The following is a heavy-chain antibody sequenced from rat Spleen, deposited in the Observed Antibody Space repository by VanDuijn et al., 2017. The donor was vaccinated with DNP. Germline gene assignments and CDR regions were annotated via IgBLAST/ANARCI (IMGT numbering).Heavy chain of an antibody. J-gene: IGHJ4*01. D-gene: IGHD1-11*01. Sequence: QVLLKELGPGLVQPSQTLSLTCTVSGFSLASYGVSWVRQPPGKGLEWMGVMWSDGDTYYNSALKSRLSISRDTSKSQVFLKMNSLQTEDTAMYFCARGATTMDAWGQGTSVTVSS. V-gene: IGHV2-32*01. CDR2: MWSDGDT. CDR1: GFSLASYG. CDR3: ARGATTMDA.